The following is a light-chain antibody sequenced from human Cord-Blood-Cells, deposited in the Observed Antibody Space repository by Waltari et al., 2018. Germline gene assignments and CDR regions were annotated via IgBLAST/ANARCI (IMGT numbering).Light chain of an antibody. CDR2: DAS. V-gene: IGKV3-11*01. CDR3: QQRSNWPIT. J-gene: IGKJ5*01. Sequence: EIVLTQSPATLSLSPGERATIACRASQRVSSYLAWYQQKPGQALRLLIYDASNRATGIPARFSGSGSGTDFTLTISSLEPEDFAVYYCQQRSNWPITFGQGTRLEIK. CDR1: QRVSSY.